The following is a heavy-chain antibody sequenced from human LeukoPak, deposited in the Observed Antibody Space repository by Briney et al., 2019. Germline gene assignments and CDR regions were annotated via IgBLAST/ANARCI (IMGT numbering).Heavy chain of an antibody. V-gene: IGHV4-4*08. CDR2: IYRFGNT. Sequence: PSETLSLTCTVSGDSISSDYWSWIRQPPGKGLEWIGYIYRFGNTDYNPSLMRRVTISLDTSKKQLSLNLTSVTAADTAVYYCAGRGQRYFRYWGQGTLVTVSS. J-gene: IGHJ1*01. CDR1: GDSISSDY. CDR3: AGRGQRYFRY.